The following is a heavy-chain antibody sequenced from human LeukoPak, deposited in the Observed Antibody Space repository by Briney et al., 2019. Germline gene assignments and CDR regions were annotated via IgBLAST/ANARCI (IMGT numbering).Heavy chain of an antibody. D-gene: IGHD5-24*01. CDR3: ARVERWLQPRKDAFDI. CDR1: GDSISTSNSY. Sequence: SETLSLTCTVSGDSISTSNSYWGWIRQPPGKGLEWIGSIYYSGNTYYNASLKSRVTISVDTSKNQFSLKLTSVTAADTAVYYCARVERWLQPRKDAFDIWGQGTMVTVSS. J-gene: IGHJ3*02. V-gene: IGHV4-39*01. CDR2: IYYSGNT.